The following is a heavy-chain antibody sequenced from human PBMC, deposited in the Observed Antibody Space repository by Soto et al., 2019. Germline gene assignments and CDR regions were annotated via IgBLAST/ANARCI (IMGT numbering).Heavy chain of an antibody. CDR2: LYSGGAK. D-gene: IGHD6-19*01. Sequence: EVQLVESGGGLIQPGGSLRLSCAASGFDVSSHYMSWVRQAPWRGLEWVSFLYSGGAKYYADSVKGRFTISRDSSKNTLNLQVNSLRAEDTAVYYCARLTASVWGFDYWGQGTLVTVSS. V-gene: IGHV3-53*01. J-gene: IGHJ4*02. CDR3: ARLTASVWGFDY. CDR1: GFDVSSHY.